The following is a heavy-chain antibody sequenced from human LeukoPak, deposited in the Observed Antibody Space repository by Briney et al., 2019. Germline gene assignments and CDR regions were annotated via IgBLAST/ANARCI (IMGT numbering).Heavy chain of an antibody. Sequence: PSQTLSLTCTVSGGSISSGGYYWSWIRQPPGKGLEWIGYIYYSGSTYYNPSLKSRVTISVDTSKNQFSLKLSSVTAADTAVYYCARGSGWYVDGMDVWGQGTTVTVSS. CDR1: GGSISSGGYY. D-gene: IGHD6-19*01. V-gene: IGHV4-30-4*01. J-gene: IGHJ6*02. CDR2: IYYSGST. CDR3: ARGSGWYVDGMDV.